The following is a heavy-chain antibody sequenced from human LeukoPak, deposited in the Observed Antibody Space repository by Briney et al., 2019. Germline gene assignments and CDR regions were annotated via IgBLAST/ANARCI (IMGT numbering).Heavy chain of an antibody. V-gene: IGHV4-38-2*01. CDR3: ARVTVTTAAFDY. D-gene: IGHD4-17*01. J-gene: IGHJ4*02. CDR1: GYSISSAYY. CDR2: IYHSGST. Sequence: SETLSLTCAVSGYSISSAYYWGWIRQPPGKGLEWIGSIYHSGSTDYNPSLKSRVTISVDTSKNQFPLKLSSVTAADTAVYYCARVTVTTAAFDYWGQGTLVTVSS.